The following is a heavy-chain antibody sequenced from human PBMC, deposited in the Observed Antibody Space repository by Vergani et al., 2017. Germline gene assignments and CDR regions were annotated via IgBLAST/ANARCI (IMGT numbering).Heavy chain of an antibody. Sequence: EVQLVASGGGLAQPGRSLRISCTASGFTFGDYAMSWFRQAPGKGLEWVGFISSKAYGGTTEYAASVKGRFTISRDDSKSIAYLQMISLKTEDTAVYYCTRGLFVGATTFDSWGQGTLVTVAS. CDR1: GFTFGDYA. CDR2: ISSKAYGGTT. D-gene: IGHD1-26*01. V-gene: IGHV3-49*03. J-gene: IGHJ4*02. CDR3: TRGLFVGATTFDS.